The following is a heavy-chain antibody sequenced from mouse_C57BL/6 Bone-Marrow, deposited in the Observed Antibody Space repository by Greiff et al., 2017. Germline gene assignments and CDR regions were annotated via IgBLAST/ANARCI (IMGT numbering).Heavy chain of an antibody. Sequence: EVHLVESGGGLVKPGGSLKLSCAASGFTFSSYAMSWVRQTPEKRLEWVATISDGGSYTYYPDNVKGRFTISRDNAKNNLYLQMSHLKSEDTAMYYCARGDLLLGWYFDVWGTGTTVTVSS. V-gene: IGHV5-4*01. CDR3: ARGDLLLGWYFDV. CDR1: GFTFSSYA. D-gene: IGHD1-1*01. CDR2: ISDGGSYT. J-gene: IGHJ1*03.